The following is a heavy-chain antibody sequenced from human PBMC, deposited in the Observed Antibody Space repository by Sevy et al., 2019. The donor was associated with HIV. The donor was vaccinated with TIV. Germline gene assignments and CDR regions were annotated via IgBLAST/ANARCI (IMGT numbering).Heavy chain of an antibody. CDR1: GYTFTTYG. V-gene: IGHV1-18*01. D-gene: IGHD3-16*01. CDR3: ARKKNLGEPSDP. CDR2: INTYNGNT. J-gene: IGHJ5*02. Sequence: ASVKVSCKPSGYTFTTYGITWVRQAPGQGLEWMGWINTYNGNTNYAQKFQCRVTMTRDTSTSTAYMELRSLTSDDTAVYYCARKKNLGEPSDPWGQGTLVTVSS.